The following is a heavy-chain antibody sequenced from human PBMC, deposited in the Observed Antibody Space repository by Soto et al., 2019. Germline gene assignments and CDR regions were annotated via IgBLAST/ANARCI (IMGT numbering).Heavy chain of an antibody. Sequence: QVQLVESGGGVVQPGRSLRLSCAASGFTFSSYGMHWVRQAPGKGLEWVAVIWYDGSNKYYADSVKGRFTISRDNSKNTLYMQMNSLRAEDTAVYYCARDGAGGYVSGGGGYFDYWGQGTMVTVSS. V-gene: IGHV3-33*01. CDR1: GFTFSSYG. CDR3: ARDGAGGYVSGGGGYFDY. D-gene: IGHD5-12*01. J-gene: IGHJ4*02. CDR2: IWYDGSNK.